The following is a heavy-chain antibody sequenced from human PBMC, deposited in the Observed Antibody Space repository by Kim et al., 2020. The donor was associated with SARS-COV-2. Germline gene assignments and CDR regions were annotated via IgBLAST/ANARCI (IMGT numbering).Heavy chain of an antibody. D-gene: IGHD3-22*01. CDR1: GFTFSSYG. CDR3: AKGEGITMIVVQQTHYGMDV. CDR2: ISYDGSNK. J-gene: IGHJ6*02. Sequence: GGSLRLSCAASGFTFSSYGMHWVRQAPGKGLEWVAVISYDGSNKYYADSVKGRFTISRDNSKNTLYLQMNSLRAEDTAVYYCAKGEGITMIVVQQTHYGMDVWGQGTTVTVSS. V-gene: IGHV3-30*18.